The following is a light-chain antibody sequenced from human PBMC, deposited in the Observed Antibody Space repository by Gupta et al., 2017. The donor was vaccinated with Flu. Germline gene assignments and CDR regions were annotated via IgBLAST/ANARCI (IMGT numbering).Light chain of an antibody. CDR1: SSDIVTYNY. J-gene: IGLJ3*02. V-gene: IGLV2-14*01. CDR2: EVS. CDR3: SSSSVSTNPWV. Sequence: SSDIVTYNYVSWYQRPPGKAPKLLIYEVSSRPSGISNRFSCSQSDNTASLTISWVQTEDEADYFCSSSSVSTNPWVFGGGTKLTVL.